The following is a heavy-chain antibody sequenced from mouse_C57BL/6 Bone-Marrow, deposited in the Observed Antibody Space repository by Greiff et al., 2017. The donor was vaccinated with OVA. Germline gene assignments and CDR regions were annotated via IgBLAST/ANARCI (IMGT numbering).Heavy chain of an antibody. CDR1: GFTFSSYA. Sequence: EVNLVESGGGLVKPGGSLKLSCAASGFTFSSYAMSWVRQTPEKRLEWVATISDGGSYTYYPDNVKGRFTISRDNAKNNLYLQMSHLKSEDTAMYYCARVYYGNPFAYWGQGTLVTVSA. CDR2: ISDGGSYT. V-gene: IGHV5-4*03. J-gene: IGHJ3*01. D-gene: IGHD2-1*01. CDR3: ARVYYGNPFAY.